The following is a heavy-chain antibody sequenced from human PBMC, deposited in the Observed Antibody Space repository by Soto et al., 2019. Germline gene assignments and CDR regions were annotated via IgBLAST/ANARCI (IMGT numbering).Heavy chain of an antibody. J-gene: IGHJ4*02. V-gene: IGHV1-69*18. Sequence: VQLVQSGAEVKKPGSSVKVSCKASGGPFSSYTFSWVRQAPGQGLEWMGRVIPMFGTTDYAQRFQGRVTITADEATSTAYMELSCLRSEDTAIYYCATGLNRYFDYWGQGTLVTVSS. CDR1: GGPFSSYT. CDR2: VIPMFGTT. CDR3: ATGLNRYFDY. D-gene: IGHD3-22*01.